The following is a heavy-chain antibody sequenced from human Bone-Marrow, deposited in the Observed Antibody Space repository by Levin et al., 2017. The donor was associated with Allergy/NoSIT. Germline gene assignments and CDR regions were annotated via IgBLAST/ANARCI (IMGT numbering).Heavy chain of an antibody. CDR1: GFIFSNYA. D-gene: IGHD3-22*01. V-gene: IGHV3-23*01. Sequence: GESLKISCAASGFIFSNYAMNWVHQAPGKGLEWVSQISGSGGNTHYADSVKGRFTFSRDNSKNTLYLQMNSLRAEDTAVYYCAGYDTSAYHSPFDYWGQGTLVTVSS. CDR2: ISGSGGNT. CDR3: AGYDTSAYHSPFDY. J-gene: IGHJ4*02.